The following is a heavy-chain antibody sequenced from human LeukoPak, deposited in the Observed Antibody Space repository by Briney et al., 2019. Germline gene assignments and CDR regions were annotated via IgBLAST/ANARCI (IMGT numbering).Heavy chain of an antibody. Sequence: GGSLRLSCAASGLSVNSNYMTWVRQAPGKGLEWVSVLYTGGNTYYAESVQGRFSISRDNSRNTLYLQMNSLRAEDTAVYYCARGFYFVGRQPAYAFDFWGLGTLVTVSS. CDR2: LYTGGNT. D-gene: IGHD3-10*02. CDR3: ARGFYFVGRQPAYAFDF. V-gene: IGHV3-53*01. CDR1: GLSVNSNY. J-gene: IGHJ4*02.